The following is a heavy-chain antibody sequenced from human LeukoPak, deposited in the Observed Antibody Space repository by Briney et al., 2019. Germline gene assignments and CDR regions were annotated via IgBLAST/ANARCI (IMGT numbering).Heavy chain of an antibody. J-gene: IGHJ4*02. D-gene: IGHD2-15*01. CDR3: ATLGYCSGGSCYPPDY. Sequence: SETLSLTCAVYGGSFSGYYWSWIRQPPGKGLEWIGGINHSGSTNYNPSLKSRVTISVDTSKNQFSLKLSSVTAADTAVYYCATLGYCSGGSCYPPDYWGQGTLVTVSS. CDR2: INHSGST. V-gene: IGHV4-34*01. CDR1: GGSFSGYY.